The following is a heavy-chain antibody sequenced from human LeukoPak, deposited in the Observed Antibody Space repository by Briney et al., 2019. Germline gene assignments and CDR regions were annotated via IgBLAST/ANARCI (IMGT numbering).Heavy chain of an antibody. V-gene: IGHV1-2*02. D-gene: IGHD2-2*01. CDR2: INSNSGGT. CDR1: GYTFTGHY. J-gene: IGHJ3*01. Sequence: ASVKVSCKAAGYTFTGHYIHWVRQAPGQGLEWMGWINSNSGGTNYAQKFQGRVTMTRDTSVSTAYMELSRLRSDDTAVYYCARVSTLGCSSTTCLAFDVWGEGTVVTVSS. CDR3: ARVSTLGCSSTTCLAFDV.